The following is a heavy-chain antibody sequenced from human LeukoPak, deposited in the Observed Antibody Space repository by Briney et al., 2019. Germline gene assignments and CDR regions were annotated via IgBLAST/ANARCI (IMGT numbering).Heavy chain of an antibody. V-gene: IGHV4-34*01. J-gene: IGHJ5*02. D-gene: IGHD3-3*01. CDR2: INHSGST. CDR1: GGSFSGYY. Sequence: SETLSLTCAVYGGSFSGYYWSWIRQPPGKGLEWIGEINHSGSTNYNPSLKSRVTISVDTSKNQFSLKLSSVTAADTAVYYCARGIRGLYDFWSGYRQNWFDPWGQGTLVTVSS. CDR3: ARGIRGLYDFWSGYRQNWFDP.